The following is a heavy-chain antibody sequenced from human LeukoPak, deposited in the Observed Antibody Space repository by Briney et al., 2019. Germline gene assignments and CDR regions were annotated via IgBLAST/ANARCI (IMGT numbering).Heavy chain of an antibody. CDR3: ARAPAADIVVVVAATIGADYFDY. CDR2: FYYTGST. V-gene: IGHV4-31*03. D-gene: IGHD2-15*01. CDR1: GGSISSGGYY. J-gene: IGHJ4*02. Sequence: SETLSLTCTVSGGSISSGGYYWSWIRQHPGKGLEWIGYFYYTGSTYYNPSLRSRVTISVDTSKNQFSLKLSSVTAADTAVYYCARAPAADIVVVVAATIGADYFDYWGQGTLVTVSS.